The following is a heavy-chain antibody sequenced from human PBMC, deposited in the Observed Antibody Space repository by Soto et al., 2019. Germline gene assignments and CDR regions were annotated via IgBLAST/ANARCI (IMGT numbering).Heavy chain of an antibody. Sequence: PGGSLRLSCAASGFTFDDYGMSWVRQAPGKGLEWVSGINWNGGSTGYADSVKGRFTISRDNAKNSLYLQMNSLRAEDTALYHCARAGWSYPYYYYYMDVWGKGTTVTVSS. CDR1: GFTFDDYG. D-gene: IGHD3-10*01. V-gene: IGHV3-20*01. CDR3: ARAGWSYPYYYYYMDV. CDR2: INWNGGST. J-gene: IGHJ6*03.